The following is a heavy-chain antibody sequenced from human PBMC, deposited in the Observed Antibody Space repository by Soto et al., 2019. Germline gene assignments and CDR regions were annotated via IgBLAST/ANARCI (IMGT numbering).Heavy chain of an antibody. D-gene: IGHD3-10*01. J-gene: IGHJ5*02. CDR1: GGSVNSGAYY. CDR3: ARSLSGFGELPRS. Sequence: QVQLQESGPGLVKPSQTLSLTCTVSGGSVNSGAYYWTWIRQRPGKGLEWIGHIHYSGGTYYNPSLKIRVTISVGTSKNQFSLGLRSVTAADAAVYYCARSLSGFGELPRSCGQGTLVTVSS. CDR2: IHYSGGT. V-gene: IGHV4-31*02.